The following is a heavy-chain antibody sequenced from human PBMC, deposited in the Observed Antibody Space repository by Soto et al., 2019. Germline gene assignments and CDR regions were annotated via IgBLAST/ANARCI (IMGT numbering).Heavy chain of an antibody. J-gene: IGHJ3*01. CDR2: IYWDDDK. CDR1: GFSLTSPGEA. V-gene: IGHV2-5*02. Sequence: QITLTESGPTLVKPAQTLTLTCTFSGFSLTSPGEAVAWIRQSPGKALEWLALIYWDDDKRYSPSLRNRLSIAMDTSKNQVFLTLTNVIPVDTGTYFCAHCVDKVIQNAFDFWGQGTKVNVSS. CDR3: AHCVDKVIQNAFDF.